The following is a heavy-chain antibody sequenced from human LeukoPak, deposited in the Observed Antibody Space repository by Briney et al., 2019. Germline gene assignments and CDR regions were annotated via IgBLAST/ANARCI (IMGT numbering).Heavy chain of an antibody. J-gene: IGHJ3*02. Sequence: ASVKVSCKASGYTFTSYYMHWVRQAPGQGLEWMGIINPSGGSTSYAQKFQGRVTITADKSTSTAYMELSSLRSEDTAVYYCARLKDYDILTGGLGYAFDIWGQGTMVTVSS. D-gene: IGHD3-9*01. CDR1: GYTFTSYY. V-gene: IGHV1-46*01. CDR2: INPSGGST. CDR3: ARLKDYDILTGGLGYAFDI.